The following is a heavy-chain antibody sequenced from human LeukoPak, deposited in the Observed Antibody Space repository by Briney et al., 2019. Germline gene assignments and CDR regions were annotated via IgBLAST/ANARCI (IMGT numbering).Heavy chain of an antibody. CDR3: ARVPGSSSWYLLYYYYYYMDV. Sequence: GGSLRLSCAASGFTFSSYWMSWVRQAPGKGLGWVANIKQDGSEKYHLDSVKGRFTISRDNAKNSLYLQMNSLRAEDTAVYYCARVPGSSSWYLLYYYYYYMDVWGKGTTVTVSS. CDR2: IKQDGSEK. V-gene: IGHV3-7*01. D-gene: IGHD6-13*01. CDR1: GFTFSSYW. J-gene: IGHJ6*03.